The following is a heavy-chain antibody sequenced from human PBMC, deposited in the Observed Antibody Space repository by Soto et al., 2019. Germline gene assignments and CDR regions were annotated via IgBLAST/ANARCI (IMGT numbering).Heavy chain of an antibody. CDR2: ISYDGSNK. J-gene: IGHJ4*02. CDR3: ARDVGRILWFGECLDY. V-gene: IGHV3-30-3*01. CDR1: GFTFSSYA. Sequence: QVQLVESGGGVVQPGRSLRLSCAASGFTFSSYAMHWVRQAPGKGLEWVAVISYDGSNKYYADSVKGRFTISRDNSKNTLYLQMNSLRAEDTAVYYCARDVGRILWFGECLDYWGQGTLVTVSS. D-gene: IGHD3-10*01.